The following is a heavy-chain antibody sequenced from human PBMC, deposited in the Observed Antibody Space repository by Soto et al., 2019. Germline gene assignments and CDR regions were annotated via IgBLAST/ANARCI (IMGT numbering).Heavy chain of an antibody. CDR1: GFTFSSYA. J-gene: IGHJ4*02. CDR3: AKAPYGSGSYHIDY. Sequence: GGSLRLSCAASGFTFSSYAMSWVRQAPGKGLEWVSAISGSGGSTYYADSVKGRFTISRDNSKNTLYLQMNSLRADDTAVYYCAKAPYGSGSYHIDYWGQGTLVTVSS. CDR2: ISGSGGST. D-gene: IGHD3-10*01. V-gene: IGHV3-23*01.